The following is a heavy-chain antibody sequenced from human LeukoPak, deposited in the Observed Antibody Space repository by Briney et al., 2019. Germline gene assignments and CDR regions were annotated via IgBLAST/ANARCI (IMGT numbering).Heavy chain of an antibody. J-gene: IGHJ6*02. V-gene: IGHV1-2*04. CDR2: INPNSGGT. CDR1: GYTFTGYY. D-gene: IGHD4-17*01. Sequence: ASVKVSCKASGYTFTGYYMHWVRQAPGQGLEWMGWINPNSGGTNYAQKFQGWVTMTRDTSISTAYMELSRLRSDDTAVYYCARVDPIYGNDPIDYYGMDVWGQGTTVTVSS. CDR3: ARVDPIYGNDPIDYYGMDV.